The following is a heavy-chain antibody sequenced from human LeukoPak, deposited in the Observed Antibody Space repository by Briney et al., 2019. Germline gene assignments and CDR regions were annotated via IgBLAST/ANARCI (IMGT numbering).Heavy chain of an antibody. CDR3: AKLDYGDYGYFDL. CDR1: GFTFSSYA. D-gene: IGHD4-17*01. J-gene: IGHJ2*01. CDR2: ISGSGGST. Sequence: GGSLRLSCAASGFTFSSYAMSWVRQAPGKGLEWVSAISGSGGSTYYADSVKGRFTISRDNSKNTLYLQINSLRAEDRAVYYCAKLDYGDYGYFDLWGRGTLVTVSS. V-gene: IGHV3-23*01.